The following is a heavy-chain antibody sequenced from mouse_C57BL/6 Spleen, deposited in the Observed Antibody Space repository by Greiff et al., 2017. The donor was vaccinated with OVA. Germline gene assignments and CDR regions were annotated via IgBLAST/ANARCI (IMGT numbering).Heavy chain of an antibody. J-gene: IGHJ1*03. CDR2: IHPNSGST. Sequence: VQLQQPGAELVKPGASVKLSCKASGYTFTSYWMHWVKQRPGQGLEWIGMIHPNSGSTNYNEKFKSKATLTVDKSSSTAYMQLSSLTSEDSAVYYCARRADGNHGGYFDVWGTGTTVTVSS. CDR3: ARRADGNHGGYFDV. V-gene: IGHV1-64*01. D-gene: IGHD2-1*01. CDR1: GYTFTSYW.